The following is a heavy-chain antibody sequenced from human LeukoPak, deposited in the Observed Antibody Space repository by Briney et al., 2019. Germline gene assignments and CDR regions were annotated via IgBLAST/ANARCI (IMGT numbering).Heavy chain of an antibody. J-gene: IGHJ4*02. D-gene: IGHD3-10*01. CDR2: IYYNGIT. Sequence: KTSETLSLTCTVSGGSISSYYWSWIRQPPGKGLEWIGYIYYNGITNYNPSLTSRVTISVDTSKNQFSLKLSSVTAADTAVYYCARAGGYGSGNSVWGQGTLVTVSS. CDR3: ARAGGYGSGNSV. CDR1: GGSISSYY. V-gene: IGHV4-59*01.